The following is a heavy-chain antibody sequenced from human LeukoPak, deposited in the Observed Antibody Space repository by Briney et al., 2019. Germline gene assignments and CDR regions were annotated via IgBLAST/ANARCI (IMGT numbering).Heavy chain of an antibody. D-gene: IGHD3-16*01. CDR1: GFTFSDHN. V-gene: IGHV3-11*01. J-gene: IGHJ6*02. Sequence: GGSLRLSCAASGFTFSDHNMSWVRQAPGQGLEWVAYISDGGRTEYYADSVKGRFTISRDNGKNSVYLQMNSLRAEDTAMYYCAGDGGGSQATYYYYSGMDVWGQGTTVTVSS. CDR2: ISDGGRTE. CDR3: AGDGGGSQATYYYYSGMDV.